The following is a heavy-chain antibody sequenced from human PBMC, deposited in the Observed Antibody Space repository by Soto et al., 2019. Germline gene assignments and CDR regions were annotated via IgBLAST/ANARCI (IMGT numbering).Heavy chain of an antibody. CDR1: GFTFSDYY. CDR2: ISSSGSTI. J-gene: IGHJ6*03. CDR3: ARVLRFLEWSYYYYYMDV. V-gene: IGHV3-11*01. D-gene: IGHD3-3*01. Sequence: GGSLRLSCAASGFTFSDYYMSWIRQAPGKGLEWVSYISSSGSTIYYADSVKGRFTISRDNAKNSLYLQMNSLRAEDTAVYYCARVLRFLEWSYYYYYMDVWGKGTTVTVSS.